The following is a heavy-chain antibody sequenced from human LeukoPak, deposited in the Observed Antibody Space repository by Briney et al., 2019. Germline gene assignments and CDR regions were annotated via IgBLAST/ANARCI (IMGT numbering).Heavy chain of an antibody. D-gene: IGHD4-17*01. V-gene: IGHV4-30-2*01. CDR3: SQASKTHGDYVFNWFGP. Sequence: RASQTLSLTCAVSGGSISSGGYSWSWIRQPPGKGLEWIGYIYHSGSTYYNPSLKSRVTISVDRSKNQFSLKLSSVTAADTAGYFWSQASKTHGDYVFNWFGPRGQGTLGTVSS. J-gene: IGHJ5*01. CDR1: GGSISSGGYS. CDR2: IYHSGST.